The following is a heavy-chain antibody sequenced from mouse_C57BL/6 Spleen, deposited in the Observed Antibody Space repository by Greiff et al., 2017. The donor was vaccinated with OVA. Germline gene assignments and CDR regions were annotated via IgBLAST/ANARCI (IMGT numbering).Heavy chain of an antibody. CDR2: IHPNSGST. V-gene: IGHV1-64*01. CDR3: ARGGPYYFDY. Sequence: QVQLQQPGAELVKPGASVKLSSKASGYTFPTSGMHGVKQRPGQGLEWIGMIHPNSGSTNYNEKFKSKATLTVDKSSSTAYMQLSSLTSEDSAVYYCARGGPYYFDYWGQGTTLTVSS. CDR1: GYTFPTSG. J-gene: IGHJ2*01.